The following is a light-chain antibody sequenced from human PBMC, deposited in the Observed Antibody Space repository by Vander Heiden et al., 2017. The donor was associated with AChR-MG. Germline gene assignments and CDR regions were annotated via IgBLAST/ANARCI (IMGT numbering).Light chain of an antibody. CDR2: SDH. J-gene: IGLJ3*02. CDR3: AAWDNSLNGWV. CDR1: SSNIGSKF. Sequence: QPVLTQPPSASGPPGQRLIISCSGSSSNIGSKFVNWYRQLPGTAPKLLIYSDHQRPSGVPDRFSGSKSGTSASLAISGLQSEDEADYYCAAWDNSLNGWVFGRGTKLTVL. V-gene: IGLV1-44*01.